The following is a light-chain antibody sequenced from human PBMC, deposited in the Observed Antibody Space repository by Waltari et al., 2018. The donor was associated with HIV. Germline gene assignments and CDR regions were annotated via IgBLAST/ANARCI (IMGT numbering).Light chain of an antibody. CDR2: QDS. Sequence: SYELTQPPSVSVSPGQTARIPCSGDKLGEKYACWCQQKPGQSPVLVIYQDSERPSGIPGRFSGSNSGNTATLTISGTQAMDEADYYCQAWDSSTVVFGAGTKLTVL. V-gene: IGLV3-1*01. J-gene: IGLJ2*01. CDR1: KLGEKY. CDR3: QAWDSSTVV.